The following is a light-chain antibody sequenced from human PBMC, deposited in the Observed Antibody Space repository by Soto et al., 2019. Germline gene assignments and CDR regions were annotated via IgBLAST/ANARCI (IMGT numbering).Light chain of an antibody. Sequence: QSVLTQPPSVSGAPGQRVTISCTGSSNFGASYDVHWYQQLPGTAPKLLIYGNNNRPSGVPDRFSGSKSGSSASLAITDLQADYEADYYCQSYDSGTVFGGGTKLTVL. CDR1: SNFGASYD. CDR3: QSYDSGTV. CDR2: GNN. J-gene: IGLJ2*01. V-gene: IGLV1-40*01.